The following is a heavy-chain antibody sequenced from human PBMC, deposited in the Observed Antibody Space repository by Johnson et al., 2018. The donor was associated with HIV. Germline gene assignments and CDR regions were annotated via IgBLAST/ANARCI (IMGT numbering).Heavy chain of an antibody. Sequence: VQLVESGGGVVQPGGSLRVSCAASGFTFSNAWMNWVRQAPGKGLEWVSHITRTDLRTFYADSVKGRFTISRDNAKSSLYLQMNSLRAEDTAVYYCAREAVTLRGWGHVFDIWGQGTMVTVSS. D-gene: IGHD3-16*01. CDR1: GFTFSNAW. V-gene: IGHV3-48*04. J-gene: IGHJ3*02. CDR2: ITRTDLRT. CDR3: AREAVTLRGWGHVFDI.